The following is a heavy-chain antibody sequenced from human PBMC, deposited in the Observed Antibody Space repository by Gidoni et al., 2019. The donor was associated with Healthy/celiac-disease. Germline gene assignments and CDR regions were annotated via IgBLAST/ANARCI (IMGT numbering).Heavy chain of an antibody. CDR3: ATGTTMVRGVIWRYAFDI. CDR1: GYTLTELS. CDR2: FDPEDGET. J-gene: IGHJ3*02. V-gene: IGHV1-24*01. D-gene: IGHD3-10*01. Sequence: QVQLVQSGAEVKKPGASVKVSCKVSGYTLTELSMHWVRQAPGKGFEWMGGFDPEDGETIYAQKFQGRVTMTEDTSTDTAYMELSSLRSEDTAVYYCATGTTMVRGVIWRYAFDIWGQGTMVTVSS.